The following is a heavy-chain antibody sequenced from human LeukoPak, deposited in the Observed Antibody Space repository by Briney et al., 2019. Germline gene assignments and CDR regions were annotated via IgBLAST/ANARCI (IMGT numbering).Heavy chain of an antibody. CDR1: GFTFSTYA. CDR2: ISSNGGST. V-gene: IGHV3-64*01. CDR3: ARRQSYYDSSGYLDYFDY. D-gene: IGHD3-22*01. J-gene: IGHJ4*02. Sequence: GGSLRLSCAASGFTFSTYAMHWVRQAPGKGLEYVSAISSNGGSTYYANSVKGRFTISRDNPKNTLYLQMGSLRAEDMAVYYCARRQSYYDSSGYLDYFDYWGQGTLVTVSS.